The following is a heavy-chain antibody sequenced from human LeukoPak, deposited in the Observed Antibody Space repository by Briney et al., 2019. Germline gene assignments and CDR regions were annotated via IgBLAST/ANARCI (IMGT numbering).Heavy chain of an antibody. Sequence: GGSLRLSCAASGFTFSSYWMSWVRQAPGKGLEWVANTKQDGTEKYYVDSVKGRFTISRDNAQNSLYLQMNSLRVEDTAVYYCARCRYYYDSPGGDYWGQGTLVTVSS. CDR3: ARCRYYYDSPGGDY. J-gene: IGHJ4*02. V-gene: IGHV3-7*01. D-gene: IGHD3-22*01. CDR2: TKQDGTEK. CDR1: GFTFSSYW.